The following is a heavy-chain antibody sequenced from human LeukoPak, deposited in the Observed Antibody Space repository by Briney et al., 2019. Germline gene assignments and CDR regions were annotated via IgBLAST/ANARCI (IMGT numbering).Heavy chain of an antibody. Sequence: GESLKISCKGSGYSFTSYWIGWVRQMPGKGLEWMGIIYPGDSDTRYSPSFQGQVTISADKSISTAYLQWSSLKASDTAMYYCARTLSRPYDSSGYYFGYWGQGTLVTVSS. J-gene: IGHJ4*02. CDR1: GYSFTSYW. CDR3: ARTLSRPYDSSGYYFGY. V-gene: IGHV5-51*01. CDR2: IYPGDSDT. D-gene: IGHD3-22*01.